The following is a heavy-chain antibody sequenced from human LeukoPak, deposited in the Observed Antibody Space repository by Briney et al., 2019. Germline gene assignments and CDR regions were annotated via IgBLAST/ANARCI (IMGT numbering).Heavy chain of an antibody. J-gene: IGHJ5*02. D-gene: IGHD5-18*01. V-gene: IGHV4-59*01. Sequence: SETLSLTCTVSGGSISSYYWSWIRQPPGKGLEWIGYIYYSGSTNYNPSLKSRVTISVDTSKNQFSLKLSSVTAADTAVYYCARGGGWIQLWLGVGGWFDPWGQGTLVTVSS. CDR1: GGSISSYY. CDR2: IYYSGST. CDR3: ARGGGWIQLWLGVGGWFDP.